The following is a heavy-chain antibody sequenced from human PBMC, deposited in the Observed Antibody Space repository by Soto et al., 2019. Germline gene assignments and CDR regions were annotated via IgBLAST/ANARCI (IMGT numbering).Heavy chain of an antibody. V-gene: IGHV4-61*01. Sequence: QVQLQESGPGLVKPSETLSLTCTVSGGSVSSGSYFWSWIRQPPGKGLEWIGYIYYSGSTNYNPSHKRRFTISVDTSKNQFSLKLSSVTAADTAVYYCARLSSIAVAATVWGQGTLVTVSS. CDR1: GGSVSSGSYF. D-gene: IGHD6-19*01. J-gene: IGHJ4*02. CDR2: IYYSGST. CDR3: ARLSSIAVAATV.